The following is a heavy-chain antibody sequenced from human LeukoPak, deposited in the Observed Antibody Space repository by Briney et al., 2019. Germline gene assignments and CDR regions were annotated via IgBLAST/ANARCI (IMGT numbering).Heavy chain of an antibody. V-gene: IGHV3-7*01. Sequence: PGGSLRLSCAASGFTFSNYWMNWVRQAPGKGLEWVASIGQDGSENYYVDSAKGRFTISRDNAKNSLYLQMNSLRVEDTAVYYCARGGGWYFDYWGQGALITASS. D-gene: IGHD6-19*01. CDR1: GFTFSNYW. J-gene: IGHJ4*02. CDR3: ARGGGWYFDY. CDR2: IGQDGSEN.